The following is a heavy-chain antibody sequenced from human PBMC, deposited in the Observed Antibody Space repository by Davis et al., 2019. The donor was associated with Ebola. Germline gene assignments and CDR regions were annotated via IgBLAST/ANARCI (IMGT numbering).Heavy chain of an antibody. CDR1: GGTFSSYA. CDR3: ARDNVVVTATTYYYYGMDV. CDR2: IIPILGIA. D-gene: IGHD2-21*02. Sequence: SVKVSCKASGGTFSSYAISWVRQAPGQGLEWMGRIIPILGIANYAQKFQGRVTITADKSTSTAYMELSSLRSEDTAVYYCARDNVVVTATTYYYYGMDVWGQGTTVTVSS. J-gene: IGHJ6*02. V-gene: IGHV1-69*04.